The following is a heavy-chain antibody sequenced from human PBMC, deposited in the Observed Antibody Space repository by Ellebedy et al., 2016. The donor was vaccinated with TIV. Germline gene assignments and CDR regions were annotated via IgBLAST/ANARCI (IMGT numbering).Heavy chain of an antibody. V-gene: IGHV6-1*01. CDR3: ARGPEGDAAFDI. Sequence: SQTLSLTXXISGDSVSSNSAAWNWTRQSPSRGLEWLGRTYYRSKWYNDYAVSVKSRITINPDTSKNQFSLQLNSVTPEDTAVYYCARGPEGDAAFDIWGQGTMVTVSS. J-gene: IGHJ3*02. D-gene: IGHD3-16*01. CDR1: GDSVSSNSAA. CDR2: TYYRSKWYN.